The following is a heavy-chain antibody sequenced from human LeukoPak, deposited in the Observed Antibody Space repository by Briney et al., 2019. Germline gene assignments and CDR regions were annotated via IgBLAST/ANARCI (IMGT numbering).Heavy chain of an antibody. CDR1: GFTLSSYW. D-gene: IGHD2-2*01. V-gene: IGHV3-23*01. J-gene: IGHJ5*02. CDR2: ISGSGGST. Sequence: HPGGSLRLSCAASGFTLSSYWMHWVRQAPGKGLEWVSAISGSGGSTYYADSVKGRFTISRDNSKNTLYLQMNSLRAEDTAVYYCAKDQDIVVVPAENWFDPWGQGTLVTVSS. CDR3: AKDQDIVVVPAENWFDP.